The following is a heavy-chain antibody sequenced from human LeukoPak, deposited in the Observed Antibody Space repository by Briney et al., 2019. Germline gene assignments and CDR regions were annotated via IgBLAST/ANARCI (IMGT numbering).Heavy chain of an antibody. D-gene: IGHD2-15*01. CDR2: INPNSGDT. CDR3: ARDRLRLGYERTNWFDP. V-gene: IGHV1-2*02. CDR1: GYSENFYG. Sequence: GASVKVSCKTSGYSENFYGITWVRQVAGQGLEWMGWINPNSGDTNYGHKFQGGVTMTRDTSISTAYMELSRLRSDDTAVYYCARDRLRLGYERTNWFDPWGQGTLVTVSS. J-gene: IGHJ5*02.